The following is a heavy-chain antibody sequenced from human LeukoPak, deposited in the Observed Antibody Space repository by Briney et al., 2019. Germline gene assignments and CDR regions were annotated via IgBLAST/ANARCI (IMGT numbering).Heavy chain of an antibody. CDR1: GGSISSYY. J-gene: IGHJ5*02. D-gene: IGHD2-21*02. CDR3: AREDYCGGDCYSVS. V-gene: IGHV4-59*01. CDR2: IYYSGST. Sequence: SETLSLTCTVSGGSISSYYGSWFGQPPGKGLEWIGYIYYSGSTNYNPSLKSRVTISVDTSKNQFSLKLSSVTAAGTAVYYCAREDYCGGDCYSVSWGQGTLVTVSS.